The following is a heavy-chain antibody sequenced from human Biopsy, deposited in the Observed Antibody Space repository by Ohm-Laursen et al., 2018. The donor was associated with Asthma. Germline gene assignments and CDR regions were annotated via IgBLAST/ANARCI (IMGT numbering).Heavy chain of an antibody. V-gene: IGHV3-53*01. J-gene: IGHJ4*02. CDR2: IYSGGTS. Sequence: SLRLSCSAPGFAVSRDHMFWVRQAPGKGLEWVSVIYSGGTSHTADSVRGRFTISRDCSKNTLYLQMHSLRAEDTAVYYCARGDSSNWSHYYFDYWGQGTLVPVSS. CDR1: GFAVSRDH. CDR3: ARGDSSNWSHYYFDY. D-gene: IGHD3-22*01.